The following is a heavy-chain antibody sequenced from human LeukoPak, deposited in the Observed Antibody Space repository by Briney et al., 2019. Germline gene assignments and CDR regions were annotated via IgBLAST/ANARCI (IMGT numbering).Heavy chain of an antibody. V-gene: IGHV1-69*05. CDR3: ARGDITMIRGALFDY. CDR2: IIPIFGTA. J-gene: IGHJ4*02. Sequence: SVKVSCKASGGAFSSSAISWVRQAPGQGLEWMGGIIPIFGTANYAQKFQGRVTITTDESTSTAYMELSSLRSEDTAVYYCARGDITMIRGALFDYWGQGTLVTVSS. CDR1: GGAFSSSA. D-gene: IGHD3-10*01.